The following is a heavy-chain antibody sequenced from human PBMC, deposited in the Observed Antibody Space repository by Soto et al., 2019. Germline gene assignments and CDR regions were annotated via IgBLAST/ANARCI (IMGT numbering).Heavy chain of an antibody. J-gene: IGHJ4*02. V-gene: IGHV2-5*02. CDR2: IYWDDSK. D-gene: IGHD1-26*01. Sequence: QITLKESGPTLVKPTQTLTLTCTFSGFSLTTDRVGVGWIRQPPGEALEWLAVIYWDDSKTYRPSLESRLTITNDTSKNQVALTMTNIDSLYTATYYCAHAYGGRSLYWGQGTLVTVSS. CDR3: AHAYGGRSLY. CDR1: GFSLTTDRVG.